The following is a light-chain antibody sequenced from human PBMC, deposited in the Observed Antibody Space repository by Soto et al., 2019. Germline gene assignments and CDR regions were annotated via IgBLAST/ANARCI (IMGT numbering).Light chain of an antibody. CDR3: QHSHNSPLT. CDR2: AAS. J-gene: IGKJ4*01. V-gene: IGKV1-39*01. CDR1: QSISRH. Sequence: DIQMTQSPSSLSASVGDRVTITCRASQSISRHLNWYQQKPGKAPKLLIFAASSLQTGVPSRFSDSGSGTDFTLTITSLQPEDFATYSCQHSHNSPLTFGGGTKGDI.